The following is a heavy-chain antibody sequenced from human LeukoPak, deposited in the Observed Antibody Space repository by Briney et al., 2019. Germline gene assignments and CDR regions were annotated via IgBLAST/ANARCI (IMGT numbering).Heavy chain of an antibody. CDR2: ISGGGDYI. D-gene: IGHD1-26*01. CDR1: GFTFNTYT. J-gene: IGHJ5*02. V-gene: IGHV3-21*01. CDR3: ARVRGESIGYYLDGWFEP. Sequence: PGGSLRLSCVASGFTFNTYTMTWVRQAPGKGLEWVASISGGGDYILYADSVKGRFIVSRDNAENTLFLQISTLRADDTGVYFCARVRGESIGYYLDGWFEPWGQGTLVTVSS.